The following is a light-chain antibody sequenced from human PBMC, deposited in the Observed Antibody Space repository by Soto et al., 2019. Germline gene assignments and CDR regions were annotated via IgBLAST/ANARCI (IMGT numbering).Light chain of an antibody. J-gene: IGKJ4*01. CDR1: QGISSY. CDR3: QQLNSYLLT. Sequence: DIQLTQSPSFLSASVGDRVTITCRASQGISSYLAWYQQKPGKAPKLLIYAASNLQSGVPSRFSGSGSGTEFTLTISSLQPEDLATYYCQQLNSYLLTFGGGTKVEIK. CDR2: AAS. V-gene: IGKV1-9*01.